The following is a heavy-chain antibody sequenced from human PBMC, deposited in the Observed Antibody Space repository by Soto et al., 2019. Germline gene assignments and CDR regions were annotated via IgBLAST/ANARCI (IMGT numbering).Heavy chain of an antibody. V-gene: IGHV1-69*01. D-gene: IGHD2-2*01. CDR1: GGTFSSYA. CDR3: ARSVSVRYQLLKRGMDV. Sequence: QVQLVQSGAEVKKPGSSVKVSCKASGGTFSSYAISWVRQAPGQGLEWMGGIIPIFGTANYAQKFQGRVTITADESTSPAYLELSSLRSEDTAVYYCARSVSVRYQLLKRGMDVWGQGTTVTVSS. CDR2: IIPIFGTA. J-gene: IGHJ6*02.